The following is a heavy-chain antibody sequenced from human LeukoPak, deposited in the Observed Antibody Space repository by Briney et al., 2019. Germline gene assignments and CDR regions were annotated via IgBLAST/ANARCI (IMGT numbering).Heavy chain of an antibody. CDR3: AKVHYYDSSGYRSAAFDI. D-gene: IGHD3-22*01. V-gene: IGHV3-9*01. Sequence: GGSLRLSCAASGFTFDDYAMPWVRQAPGKGLEWVSGISWNSGSIGYADSVKGRFTISRDNAKNSLYLQMNSLRAEDTALYYCAKVHYYDSSGYRSAAFDIWGQGTMVTVSS. J-gene: IGHJ3*02. CDR2: ISWNSGSI. CDR1: GFTFDDYA.